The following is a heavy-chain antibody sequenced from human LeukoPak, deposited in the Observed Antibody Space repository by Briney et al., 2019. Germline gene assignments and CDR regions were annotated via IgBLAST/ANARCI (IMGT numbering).Heavy chain of an antibody. CDR2: IYYSGST. D-gene: IGHD2-21*02. CDR3: ARDKGRDCGGDCYSNWFDP. CDR1: GGSISSYY. J-gene: IGHJ5*02. V-gene: IGHV4-59*01. Sequence: PSETLSLTCTVPGGSISSYYWSWIRQPPGKGLEWIGYIYYSGSTNYNPSLKSRVTISVDTSKNQFSLKLSSVTAADTAVYYCARDKGRDCGGDCYSNWFDPWGQGTLVTVSS.